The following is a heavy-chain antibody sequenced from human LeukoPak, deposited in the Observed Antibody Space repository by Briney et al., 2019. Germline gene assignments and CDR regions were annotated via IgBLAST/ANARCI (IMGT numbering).Heavy chain of an antibody. V-gene: IGHV3-23*01. CDR1: GLTFSNYA. CDR3: ARGGGSS. Sequence: GGSLRLSCAASGLTFSNYAMNWVRQASGKGLEWVSGITDSGRKTYYADSVKGRFTISRDNAKNTLYLQMNSLRAEDTAVYYCARGGGSSWGQGTLVTVSS. CDR2: ITDSGRKT. D-gene: IGHD6-13*01. J-gene: IGHJ4*02.